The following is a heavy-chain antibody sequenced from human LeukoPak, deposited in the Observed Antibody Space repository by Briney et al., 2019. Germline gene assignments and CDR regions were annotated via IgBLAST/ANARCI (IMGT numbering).Heavy chain of an antibody. CDR3: ARDFGSGSSYCDY. Sequence: GGSLRLSCAASGFTFSSYAMNWVRQAPGKGLEWVSGISSSGGTTYYADSVKGRFTISRDNAKNSLYLQMNSLRAEDTAVYYCARDFGSGSSYCDYWGQGTLVTVSS. J-gene: IGHJ4*02. CDR1: GFTFSSYA. CDR2: ISSSGGTT. V-gene: IGHV3-48*04. D-gene: IGHD2-15*01.